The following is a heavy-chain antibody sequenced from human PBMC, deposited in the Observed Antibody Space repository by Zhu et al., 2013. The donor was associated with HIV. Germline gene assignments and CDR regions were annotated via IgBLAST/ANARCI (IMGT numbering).Heavy chain of an antibody. J-gene: IGHJ5*02. Sequence: QVQLVQSGAEVKKAGASVKVSCKASGYIFSSYDINWVRQATGQGLELMGWMDPKSGNTGNLQKFQGRVTMARNTSISTAYMELNSLRSEDTAVYYCARRYYDFWSGGWFDPWGQGTLGHRSPQ. CDR3: ARRYYDFWSGGWFDP. D-gene: IGHD3-3*01. CDR1: GYIFSSYD. V-gene: IGHV1-8*01. CDR2: MDPKSGNT.